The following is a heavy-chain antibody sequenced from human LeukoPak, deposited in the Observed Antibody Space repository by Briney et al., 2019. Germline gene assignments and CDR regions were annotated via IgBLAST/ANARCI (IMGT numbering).Heavy chain of an antibody. J-gene: IGHJ4*02. D-gene: IGHD4-17*01. V-gene: IGHV4-4*07. CDR3: ARGPTTVTTEPLYFDY. CDR1: GGSISSYY. Sequence: SETLSLTCTVSGGSISSYYWSWIRQPAGKGLEWIGRIYTSGSTNYNPSLKSRVTMSVDTSKNQFSLELSSVTAADTAVYYCARGPTTVTTEPLYFDYWGQGTLVTVSS. CDR2: IYTSGST.